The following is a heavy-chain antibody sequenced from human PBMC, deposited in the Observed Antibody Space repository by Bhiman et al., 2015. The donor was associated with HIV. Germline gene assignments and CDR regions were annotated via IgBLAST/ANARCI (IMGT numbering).Heavy chain of an antibody. Sequence: EVQLVESGGAVVQPGGSLRLSCAASGFTFSSDEMNWVRQAPGKGLEWVSYISSSGSTIYYADSVKGRFTISRDNAKNSLYLQMNSLRAEDTAVYYCARDRGYSYALNYMDVVGPRDHGHRLL. CDR3: ARDRGYSYALNYMDV. D-gene: IGHD5-18*01. CDR1: GFTFSSDE. CDR2: ISSSGSTI. V-gene: IGHV3-48*03. J-gene: IGHJ6*02.